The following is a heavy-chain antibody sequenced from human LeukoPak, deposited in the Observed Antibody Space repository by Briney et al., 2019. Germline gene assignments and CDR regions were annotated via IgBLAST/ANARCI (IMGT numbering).Heavy chain of an antibody. CDR2: ISSSSSYI. CDR1: GFTFRSYS. V-gene: IGHV3-21*01. Sequence: GGSLRLSCAASGFTFRSYSMNWVRQAPGKGLEWVSSISSSSSYIYYADSVKGRFTISRDNAKNSLYLQMNSLRAEDTAVYYCARDSVPYYYDSSGLPPDWGQGTLVTVSS. J-gene: IGHJ4*02. D-gene: IGHD3-22*01. CDR3: ARDSVPYYYDSSGLPPD.